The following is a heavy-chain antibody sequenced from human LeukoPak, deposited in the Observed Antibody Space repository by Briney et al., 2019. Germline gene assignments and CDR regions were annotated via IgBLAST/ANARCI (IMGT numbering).Heavy chain of an antibody. J-gene: IGHJ4*02. CDR3: ARGEQWLESYFDY. V-gene: IGHV1-2*04. CDR2: INPNSGGT. Sequence: ASVKVSCKASGYTFTGYYMHWVRQAPGQGSEWMGWINPNSGGTNYAQKFQGWVTMTRDTSISTAYMELSRLRSDDTAVYYCARGEQWLESYFDYWGQGTLVTVSS. D-gene: IGHD6-19*01. CDR1: GYTFTGYY.